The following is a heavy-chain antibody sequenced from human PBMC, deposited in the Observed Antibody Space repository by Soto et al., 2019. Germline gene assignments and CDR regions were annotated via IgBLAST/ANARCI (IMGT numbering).Heavy chain of an antibody. J-gene: IGHJ4*02. CDR3: ARDRPTGSDRESDY. Sequence: QVQLVQSGAEVRKPGASVKVSCKASGYSFSDYYLNWVRQAPGQGLEWVGRIHPDSGDTNYAQKFQGRVTMTRDTSIVTVYLELTSLTSDDTAVYFCARDRPTGSDRESDYWGQGTLVIVSA. CDR2: IHPDSGDT. V-gene: IGHV1-2*06. D-gene: IGHD1-1*01. CDR1: GYSFSDYY.